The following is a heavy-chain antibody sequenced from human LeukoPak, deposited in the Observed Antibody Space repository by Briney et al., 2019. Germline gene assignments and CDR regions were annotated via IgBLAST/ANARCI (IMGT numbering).Heavy chain of an antibody. D-gene: IGHD7-27*01. J-gene: IGHJ3*02. Sequence: PSETLSLTCIVSGGSISSGGYYWSWLRQPPGKGLEWIGRIYTSGSTNYNPSLKSRVTISVDTSKNQFSLKLSSVTAADTAVYYCARTGDSRAFDIWGQGTMVTVSS. CDR1: GGSISSGGYY. V-gene: IGHV4-61*02. CDR2: IYTSGST. CDR3: ARTGDSRAFDI.